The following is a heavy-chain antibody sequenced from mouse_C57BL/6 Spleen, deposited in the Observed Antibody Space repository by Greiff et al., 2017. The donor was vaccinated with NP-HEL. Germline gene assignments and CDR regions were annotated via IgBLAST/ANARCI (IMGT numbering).Heavy chain of an antibody. Sequence: EVKVVESGGGLVQPGGSLKLSCAASGFTFSDYYMYWVRQTPEKRLEWVAYISNGGGSTYYPDTVKGRFTISRDNAKNTLYLQMSRLKSEDTAMYYCARPGAYGNYWYFDVWGTGTTVTVSS. D-gene: IGHD2-1*01. CDR1: GFTFSDYY. V-gene: IGHV5-12*01. J-gene: IGHJ1*03. CDR2: ISNGGGST. CDR3: ARPGAYGNYWYFDV.